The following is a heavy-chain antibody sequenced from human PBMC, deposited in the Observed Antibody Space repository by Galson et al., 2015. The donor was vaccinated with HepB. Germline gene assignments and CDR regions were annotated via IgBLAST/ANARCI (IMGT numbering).Heavy chain of an antibody. CDR3: ARQSIAAGYYYYYYGMDV. D-gene: IGHD6-6*01. CDR1: GYSFTSYW. CDR2: IYPGDSDT. V-gene: IGHV5-51*01. Sequence: QSGAEVKKPGESLKISCKGSGYSFTSYWIGWVRQMPGKGLEWMGIIYPGDSDTRYSPSFQGQVTISADKSISTAYLQWSSLKASDTAMYYCARQSIAAGYYYYYYGMDVWGQGTTVTVSS. J-gene: IGHJ6*02.